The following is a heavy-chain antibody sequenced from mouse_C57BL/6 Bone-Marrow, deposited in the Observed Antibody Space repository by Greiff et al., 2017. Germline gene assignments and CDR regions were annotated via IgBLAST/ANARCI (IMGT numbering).Heavy chain of an antibody. CDR3: ARCSYYLEC. J-gene: IGHJ2*01. V-gene: IGHV5-6*01. D-gene: IGHD1-1*01. CDR2: LSCGGSYA. CDR1: GFTFSSYG. Sequence: EVNVVESGGDLVKPGGSLKLSCAASGFTFSSYGMSWVRQTPDQRLEWVATLSCGGSYAYYPDSVKGRFTTSRDNAKSTLYLQMGRLKSGDTAMYYCARCSYYLECWGPG.